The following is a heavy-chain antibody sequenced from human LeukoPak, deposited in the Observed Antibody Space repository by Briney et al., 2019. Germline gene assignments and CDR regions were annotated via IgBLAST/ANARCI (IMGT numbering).Heavy chain of an antibody. J-gene: IGHJ4*02. CDR1: GGSISSSSYY. CDR2: IYYSGST. D-gene: IGHD1-26*01. V-gene: IGHV4-39*07. Sequence: PSETLSLTCTVSGGSISSSSYYWGWIRQPPGKGLEWIGSIYYSGSTYYNPSLKSRVTISVDTSKNQFSLKLSSVTAADTAVYYCARIASPSQRGWELLRWGQGTLVTVSS. CDR3: ARIASPSQRGWELLR.